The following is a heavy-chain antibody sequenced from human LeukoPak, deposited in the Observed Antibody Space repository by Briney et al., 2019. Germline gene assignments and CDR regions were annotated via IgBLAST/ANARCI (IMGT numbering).Heavy chain of an antibody. CDR3: ARVYRNEEGFWTPNNYMDV. V-gene: IGHV3-48*01. CDR2: ISSGSSTI. Sequence: GGSLRLSCAGSGFTFSDYSMNWVRQAPGKGLEWVSYISSGSSTIDNADSVKGRFTISRDNAKNSLYPQMNSLRAEDTAVYYCARVYRNEEGFWTPNNYMDVWGKGTTVTVSS. D-gene: IGHD3/OR15-3a*01. J-gene: IGHJ6*03. CDR1: GFTFSDYS.